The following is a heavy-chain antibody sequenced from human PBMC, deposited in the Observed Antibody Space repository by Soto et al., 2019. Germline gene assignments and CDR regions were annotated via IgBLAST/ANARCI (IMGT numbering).Heavy chain of an antibody. J-gene: IGHJ4*02. CDR1: GFTFGSFA. CDR2: ITVGGGTI. V-gene: IGHV3-23*01. CDR3: AKHPGLSATYLDY. Sequence: AGGSLRLSCAASGFTFGSFAMSWVRQAPGKGLEWVSSITVGGGTIHYTDSVKGRFTISRDNSKNTLYLQMDSPRADDTAVYYCAKHPGLSATYLDYWGQGALVTVSS. D-gene: IGHD1-1*01.